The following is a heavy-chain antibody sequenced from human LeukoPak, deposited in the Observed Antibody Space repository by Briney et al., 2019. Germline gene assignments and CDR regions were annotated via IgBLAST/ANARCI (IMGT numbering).Heavy chain of an antibody. CDR3: ARARGGSGSYGHFDY. CDR1: GASISSYY. J-gene: IGHJ4*02. V-gene: IGHV4-4*07. Sequence: KTSETLSLTCTVSGASISSYYRTWIRQPAGEGLEWIGRIYTSGSTNYNPSLKSRVTMSVDTSKNQFSLKLSPVTAADTAVYYCARARGGSGSYGHFDYWGQGTLVTVSS. CDR2: IYTSGST. D-gene: IGHD1-26*01.